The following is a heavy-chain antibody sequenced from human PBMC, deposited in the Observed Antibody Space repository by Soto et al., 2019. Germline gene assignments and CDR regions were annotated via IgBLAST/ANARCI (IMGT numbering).Heavy chain of an antibody. CDR2: IYWDDDK. Sequence: QITLKESGPTLVKPTQTLTLTCTFSAFSLSTSGVGVGWIRQPPGKALEWLTFIYWDDDKRYSPSLKSRLTSNKDTSKTQVVLTMTNMDPVDTATYYCARLVAAGITYYFDSWGQGTLVTVSS. D-gene: IGHD2-21*01. CDR3: ARLVAAGITYYFDS. CDR1: AFSLSTSGVG. J-gene: IGHJ4*02. V-gene: IGHV2-5*02.